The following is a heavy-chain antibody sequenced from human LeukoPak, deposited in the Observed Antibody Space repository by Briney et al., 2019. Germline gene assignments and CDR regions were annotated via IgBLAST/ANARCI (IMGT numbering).Heavy chain of an antibody. Sequence: GSLGPSCAASGFPFSSYAMRWVRPAPGEGLGWVSAISGSGGSTYYADSVKGRFTISRDNSKNTLYLQMNSLRAEDTAVYYCAREAGYAFDIWGQGTMVTVSS. D-gene: IGHD1-14*01. V-gene: IGHV3-23*01. J-gene: IGHJ3*02. CDR2: ISGSGGST. CDR1: GFPFSSYA. CDR3: AREAGYAFDI.